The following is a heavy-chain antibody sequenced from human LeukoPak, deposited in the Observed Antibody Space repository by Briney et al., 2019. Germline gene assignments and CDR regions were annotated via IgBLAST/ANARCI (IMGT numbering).Heavy chain of an antibody. CDR3: ARGLNFWSGYYGS. J-gene: IGHJ5*02. D-gene: IGHD3-3*01. Sequence: ASVKVSCKASGYTFTSCDINWVRQATGQGLEWMGWMNPNSGNTGYAQKFQGRVTITRNTSISTAYMELSSLRSEDTAVYYCARGLNFWSGYYGSWGQGTLVTVSS. V-gene: IGHV1-8*03. CDR1: GYTFTSCD. CDR2: MNPNSGNT.